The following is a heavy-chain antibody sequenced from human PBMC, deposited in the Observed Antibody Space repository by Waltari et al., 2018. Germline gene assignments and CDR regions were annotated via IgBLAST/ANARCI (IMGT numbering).Heavy chain of an antibody. Sequence: EVQLVGSGGGLVKPGGSLRLSCAASGFTFSSYTLNWVRQAPGGLEWVSSISSGSSYIYYADSVKGRFTISRDNAKNSLYLQMNSLRVEDTAVYYCAREWGVMVGTAGFYFDYWGQGALVTVSS. CDR2: ISSGSSYI. CDR1: GFTFSSYT. V-gene: IGHV3-21*01. D-gene: IGHD2-15*01. CDR3: AREWGVMVGTAGFYFDY. J-gene: IGHJ4*02.